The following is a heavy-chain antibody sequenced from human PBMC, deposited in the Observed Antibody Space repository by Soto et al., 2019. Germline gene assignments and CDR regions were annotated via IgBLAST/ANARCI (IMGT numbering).Heavy chain of an antibody. D-gene: IGHD6-19*01. CDR1: GYSFTNYG. Sequence: QDRLVQAGVEVKKPGASVRVSCKASGYSFTNYGITWVRQAPGQGFDWMGWISAYNGNTNYAQKFKGRVTLTTDASTSTAYLELRSLRSDDTAVYYCARDRGVAPPVAGNTHYYYYMDVWGKGTTVTVSS. V-gene: IGHV1-18*01. J-gene: IGHJ6*03. CDR2: ISAYNGNT. CDR3: ARDRGVAPPVAGNTHYYYYMDV.